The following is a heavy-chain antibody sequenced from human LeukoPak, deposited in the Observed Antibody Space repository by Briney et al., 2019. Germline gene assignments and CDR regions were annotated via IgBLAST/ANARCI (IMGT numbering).Heavy chain of an antibody. CDR2: VSPDGRTT. CDR3: VRANSCHYGYSDY. J-gene: IGHJ4*02. V-gene: IGHV3-74*01. CDR1: GLTFSSYW. Sequence: PGGSLRLSCAASGLTFSSYWMHWVRQVPGKGLVGVSRVSPDGRTTSYADSVKGRFTISRDNAKNTVYLQVISLSADDTAVYYCVRANSCHYGYSDYWGQGTLVTVSS. D-gene: IGHD5-18*01.